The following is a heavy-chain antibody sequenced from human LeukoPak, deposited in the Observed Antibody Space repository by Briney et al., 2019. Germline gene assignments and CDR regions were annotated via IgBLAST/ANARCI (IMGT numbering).Heavy chain of an antibody. CDR3: ARDQDFTVVTQNFDY. J-gene: IGHJ4*02. CDR2: INSDGSST. Sequence: GGSLRLSCASSGFTFSSYWMHWVRQAPGKGLVWVSRINSDGSSTSYADSVKGRFTISRDNAKNTLYLQMNSLRAEDTAVYYCARDQDFTVVTQNFDYWGQGTLVTVSS. D-gene: IGHD4-23*01. V-gene: IGHV3-74*01. CDR1: GFTFSSYW.